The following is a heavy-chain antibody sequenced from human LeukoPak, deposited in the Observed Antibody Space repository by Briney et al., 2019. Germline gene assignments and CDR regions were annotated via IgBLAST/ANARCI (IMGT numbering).Heavy chain of an antibody. V-gene: IGHV3-30*03. CDR2: ISNDGSRK. CDR3: ARDRAWNYFDY. CDR1: GFTFSRHG. Sequence: GGSLRLSCAPSGFTFSRHGMHWVRQAPGKGLEWVAIISNDGSRKYYAHSVEGRFTICRDNSKNTLYLQMDSLRAEDTAVYYCARDRAWNYFDYWGQGTLVTVSS. D-gene: IGHD3-3*01. J-gene: IGHJ4*02.